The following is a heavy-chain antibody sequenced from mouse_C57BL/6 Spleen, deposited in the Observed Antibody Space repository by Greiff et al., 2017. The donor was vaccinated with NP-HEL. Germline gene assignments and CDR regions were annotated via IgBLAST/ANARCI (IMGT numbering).Heavy chain of an antibody. V-gene: IGHV1-52*01. CDR1: GYTFTSYW. Sequence: QVQLQQPGAELVRPGSSVKLSCKASGYTFTSYWMHWVKQRPIQGLEWIGNIDPSDSETHYNQKFKDKATLTVDKSSSTAYMQLSSLTSADSAVYCCASLGNYSDYWGQGTTLTVSS. D-gene: IGHD1-1*02. J-gene: IGHJ2*01. CDR3: ASLGNYSDY. CDR2: IDPSDSET.